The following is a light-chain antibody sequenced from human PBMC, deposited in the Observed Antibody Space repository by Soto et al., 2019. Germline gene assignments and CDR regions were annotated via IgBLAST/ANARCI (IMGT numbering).Light chain of an antibody. CDR3: QKYNNWPPYS. CDR2: SAS. J-gene: IGKJ2*01. Sequence: IVMTQSPATLSVSPGESATLSCRASQSVGTNLAWYQQTPGQAPRVLIHSASTKAPGIPARFSGSGSDTEFTRTISGLQSEDFAIYYCQKYNNWPPYSFGQGTKLENK. V-gene: IGKV3-15*01. CDR1: QSVGTN.